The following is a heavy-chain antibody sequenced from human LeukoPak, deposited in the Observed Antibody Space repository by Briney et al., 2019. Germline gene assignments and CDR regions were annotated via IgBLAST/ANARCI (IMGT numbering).Heavy chain of an antibody. CDR3: ARDGPHTMFGGGYMVA. CDR1: GGSISTYY. CDR2: LYSSGCT. J-gene: IGHJ6*03. Sequence: SETQSLTCVVSGGSISTYYWSWIRQPPGKGLEWIGYLYSSGCTNYNPSLKSRVSISEATSKNQVSLNLNSVTAADTAVYYCARDGPHTMFGGGYMVAWGRGTTVTVSS. D-gene: IGHD3-3*01. V-gene: IGHV4-59*01.